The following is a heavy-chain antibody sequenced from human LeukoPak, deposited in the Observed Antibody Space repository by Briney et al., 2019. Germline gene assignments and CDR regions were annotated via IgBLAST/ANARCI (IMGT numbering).Heavy chain of an antibody. CDR3: ARHLIAVAGTGAFDV. Sequence: GSLRLSCAASGFTFSSYSMNWVRQAPGKGLEWIGYIHYSGSTNYNPSLKSRVTISVDTSKNQFSLKLSSVTAADTAVYYCARHLIAVAGTGAFDVWGQGTMVTVSS. V-gene: IGHV4-59*08. J-gene: IGHJ3*01. CDR1: GFTFSSYS. CDR2: IHYSGST. D-gene: IGHD6-19*01.